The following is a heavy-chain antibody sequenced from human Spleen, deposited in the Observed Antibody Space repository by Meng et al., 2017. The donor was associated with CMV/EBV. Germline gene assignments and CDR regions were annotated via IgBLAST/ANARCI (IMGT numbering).Heavy chain of an antibody. CDR1: GFTFSSHW. CDR3: ARAGAAATSLDY. J-gene: IGHJ4*02. Sequence: GGSLRLSCAASGFTFSSHWMCWVRQAPGKGLEWVANIKADGSEKYYVDSVKGRFTVPRDNAKNTLYLQMNSLRAEDTAVYYCARAGAAATSLDYWGQGTPVTVSS. CDR2: IKADGSEK. V-gene: IGHV3-7*01. D-gene: IGHD2-2*01.